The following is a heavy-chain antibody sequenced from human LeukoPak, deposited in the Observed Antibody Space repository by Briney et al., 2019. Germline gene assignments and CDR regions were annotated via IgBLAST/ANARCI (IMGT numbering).Heavy chain of an antibody. Sequence: SETLSLTCTVSGDSISSYYWSWIRQPPGKGLEWIGYIYYSGSTNYNPSLKSRVSISVDTTKNQFSLKLSSATAADTAVYYCASLGSSGYFDYWGQGTLVTVSS. V-gene: IGHV4-59*01. D-gene: IGHD6-13*01. CDR1: GDSISSYY. J-gene: IGHJ4*02. CDR2: IYYSGST. CDR3: ASLGSSGYFDY.